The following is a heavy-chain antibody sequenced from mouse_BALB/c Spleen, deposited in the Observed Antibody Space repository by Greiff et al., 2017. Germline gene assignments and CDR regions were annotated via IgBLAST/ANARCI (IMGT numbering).Heavy chain of an antibody. CDR2: IDPANGNT. J-gene: IGHJ4*01. CDR3: ARRTMITDYYAMDY. D-gene: IGHD2-4*01. V-gene: IGHV14-3*02. Sequence: VQLQQSGAELVKPGASVKLSCTASGFNIKDTYMHWVKQRPEQGLEWIGRIDPANGNTKYDPKFQGKATITADTSSNTAYLQLGSLTSEDTAVYYCARRTMITDYYAMDYWGQGTSVTVSS. CDR1: GFNIKDTY.